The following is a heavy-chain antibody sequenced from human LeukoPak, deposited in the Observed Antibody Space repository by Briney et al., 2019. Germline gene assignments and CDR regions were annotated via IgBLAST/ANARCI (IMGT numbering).Heavy chain of an antibody. CDR1: GGSISNYY. CDR2: IYYSGSDS. J-gene: IGHJ4*02. V-gene: IGHV4-59*08. Sequence: PSETLSLTCTVSGGSISNYYWSWIRQPPGKGLEGIAYIYYSGSDSNYSPSLKSRLTMSVDTSTKQFSLKLRSVTAADTALYYCARHPEGLRYFDYWGQGILVTVSS. CDR3: ARHPEGLRYFDY.